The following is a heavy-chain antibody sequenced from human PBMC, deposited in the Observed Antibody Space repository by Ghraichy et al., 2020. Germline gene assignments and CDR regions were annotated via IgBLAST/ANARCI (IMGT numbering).Heavy chain of an antibody. J-gene: IGHJ4*02. D-gene: IGHD6-19*01. V-gene: IGHV3-23*01. CDR3: AKDQSGWPYYFDY. CDR2: ISGRGGST. CDR1: GFTFSSYA. Sequence: GGSLRLSCAASGFTFSSYAMSWVRQAPGKGLEWVSAISGRGGSTYYADSVKGRFTISRDNSKNTLYLQMNSLRAEDTAVYYCAKDQSGWPYYFDYWGQGTLVTVSS.